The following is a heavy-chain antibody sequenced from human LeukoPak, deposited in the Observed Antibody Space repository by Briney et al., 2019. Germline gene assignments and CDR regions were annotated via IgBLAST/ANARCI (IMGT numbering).Heavy chain of an antibody. D-gene: IGHD2-15*01. Sequence: SDTLSLTCAVYGGSFSGYYWSWIRQPPGQGLEWIGEINHIRSTNYNPSLKSRITISVDTSKNQFSLKLSSVTAADTAVYYCATTHCSGGSCYSGKYFQHWGQGTLVTVSS. CDR2: INHIRST. J-gene: IGHJ1*01. CDR3: ATTHCSGGSCYSGKYFQH. CDR1: GGSFSGYY. V-gene: IGHV4-34*01.